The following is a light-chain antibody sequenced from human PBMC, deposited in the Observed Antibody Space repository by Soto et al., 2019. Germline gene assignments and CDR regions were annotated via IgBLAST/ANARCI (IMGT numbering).Light chain of an antibody. J-gene: IGKJ5*01. Sequence: DIQRTKSPATLSVSPGERVTLSCRVSENITSNLAWYKQKGGQAPRLLIFGAVTRATGVPVRFSGSGSGTEFTLIINSLETEDFAIYYCQQYQRWPPLTFGQGTRLEIK. CDR1: ENITSN. CDR2: GAV. V-gene: IGKV3-15*01. CDR3: QQYQRWPPLT.